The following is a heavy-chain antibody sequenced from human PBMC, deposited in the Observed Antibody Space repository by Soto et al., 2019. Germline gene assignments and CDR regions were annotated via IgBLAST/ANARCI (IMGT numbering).Heavy chain of an antibody. CDR2: ISGSGGST. J-gene: IGHJ4*02. CDR1: GFTFSSYA. Sequence: GGSLRLSCAASGFTFSSYAMSWVRQAPGKGLEWVSAISGSGGSTYYTDSVKGRFTISRDNSKNTLYLQMNSLRAEDTAVYYCAKDSRSSGYFDYWGQGTLVTVSS. D-gene: IGHD3-22*01. V-gene: IGHV3-23*01. CDR3: AKDSRSSGYFDY.